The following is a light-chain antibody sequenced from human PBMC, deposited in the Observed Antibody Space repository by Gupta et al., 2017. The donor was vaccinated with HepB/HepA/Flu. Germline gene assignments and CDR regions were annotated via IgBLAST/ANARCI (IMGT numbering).Light chain of an antibody. CDR2: GGS. CDR3: QQDDTYPWT. V-gene: IGKV1-16*01. CDR1: QVISNS. J-gene: IGKJ1*01. Sequence: DIQMTQSPSSLFAFLGDRVTLSCRASQVISNSLAWFQQKPGKAPTSLIFGGSNLHTGVSSRFTASGSGTDFTLTITSLQIDDIATYYCQQDDTYPWTFGQGTRVAI.